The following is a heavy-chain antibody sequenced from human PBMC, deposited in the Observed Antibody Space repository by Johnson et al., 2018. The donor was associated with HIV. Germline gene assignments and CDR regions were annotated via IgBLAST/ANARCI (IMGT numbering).Heavy chain of an antibody. Sequence: QVQLVESGGGVVQPGRSLRVSCGASGFTFSSYDMHWVRQAPGKGLEWVAVISYDGTNKYYADSVKGRFTISRDNSKNTLYLQMNSLRAEDTAVYYCAKVAAAMGTDAFDIWGQGTMVTVSS. J-gene: IGHJ3*02. CDR2: ISYDGTNK. CDR1: GFTFSSYD. CDR3: AKVAAAMGTDAFDI. V-gene: IGHV3-30*18. D-gene: IGHD5-18*01.